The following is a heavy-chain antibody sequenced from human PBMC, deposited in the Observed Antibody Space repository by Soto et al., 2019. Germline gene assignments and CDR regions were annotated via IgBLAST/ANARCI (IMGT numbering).Heavy chain of an antibody. CDR3: ARGGSSSSGWYGY. V-gene: IGHV1-2*04. CDR1: GYTFTGYY. J-gene: IGHJ4*02. D-gene: IGHD6-19*01. Sequence: ASVKVSCKASGYTFTGYYMHWVRQAPGQGLEWMGWINPNSGGTNYAQKFQGWVTMTRDTSISTAYMELSRLRSDDTAVYYCARGGSSSSGWYGYWGQGTLVTVSS. CDR2: INPNSGGT.